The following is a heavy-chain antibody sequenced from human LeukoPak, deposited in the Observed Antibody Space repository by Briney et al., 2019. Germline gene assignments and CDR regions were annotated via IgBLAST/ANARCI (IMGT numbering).Heavy chain of an antibody. CDR1: GFTFSDHY. CDR3: ARRFSGIYSGIDY. J-gene: IGHJ4*02. V-gene: IGHV3-72*01. CDR2: IRNREKSYTI. D-gene: IGHD1-26*01. Sequence: GGSLRLSCAASGFTFSDHYMDWVRQAPGKGLEWVGRIRNREKSYTIEYAASVKGRFTISRDDSKNSLYLQMNSLKTEDTAVYYCARRFSGIYSGIDYCGQGTLVTVSS.